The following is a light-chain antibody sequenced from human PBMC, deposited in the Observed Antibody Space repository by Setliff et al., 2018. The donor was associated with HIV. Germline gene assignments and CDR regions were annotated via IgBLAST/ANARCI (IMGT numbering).Light chain of an antibody. CDR1: SSDVGGYNF. V-gene: IGLV2-8*01. Sequence: QSVLTQPPSASGSPGQSVTISCTGTSSDVGGYNFVSWYQHHPGNAPKLMIYDVSKRPSGVPDRCSGSKSGNTASLTVSGLQAEDEADYYCSSYAGSSFYVFGTGTKVTVL. J-gene: IGLJ1*01. CDR3: SSYAGSSFYV. CDR2: DVS.